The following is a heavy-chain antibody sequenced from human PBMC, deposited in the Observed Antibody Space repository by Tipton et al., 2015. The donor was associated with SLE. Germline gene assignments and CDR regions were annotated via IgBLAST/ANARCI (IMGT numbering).Heavy chain of an antibody. CDR2: IYHSGST. J-gene: IGHJ4*02. CDR1: GYSISSGYY. V-gene: IGHV4-38-2*01. D-gene: IGHD5-12*01. CDR3: ARYVDIVAFDY. Sequence: TLSLTCAVSGYSISSGYYWGWIRQPPGKGLEWIGSIYHSGSTPYNPSLKSRVTISVDTSKNQFSLKLSSVTAADTAVYYCARYVDIVAFDYWGQGTLVTVSS.